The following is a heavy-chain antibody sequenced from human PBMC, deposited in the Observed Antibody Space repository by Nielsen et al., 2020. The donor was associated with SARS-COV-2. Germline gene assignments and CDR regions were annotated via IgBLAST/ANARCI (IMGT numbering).Heavy chain of an antibody. V-gene: IGHV7-4-1*02. D-gene: IGHD6-13*01. CDR3: AREGVSIFDY. J-gene: IGHJ4*02. CDR2: INTNTGNP. Sequence: VRQMPGKGLEWMGWINTNTGNPTYAQGFTGRFVFSLDTSVSTAYLQISSLKAEDTAVYYCAREGVSIFDYWGQGTLVTVSS.